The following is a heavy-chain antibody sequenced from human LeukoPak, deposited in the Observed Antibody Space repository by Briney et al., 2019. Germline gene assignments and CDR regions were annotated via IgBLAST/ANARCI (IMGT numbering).Heavy chain of an antibody. CDR3: ARGITGDYATFDS. J-gene: IGHJ4*02. CDR2: IYYSGST. D-gene: IGHD4-17*01. V-gene: IGHV4-59*01. Sequence: SETLSLTCTVSGGYISSYFWSWIRQPPGKGLEWIGNIYYSGSTNYNPSLKSRVTISVDTSKNQFSLKLSSVTAADTAVYHCARGITGDYATFDSWGQGTLVTVSS. CDR1: GGYISSYF.